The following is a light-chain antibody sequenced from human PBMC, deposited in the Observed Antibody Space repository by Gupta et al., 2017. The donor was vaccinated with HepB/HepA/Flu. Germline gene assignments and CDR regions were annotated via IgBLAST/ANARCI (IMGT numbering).Light chain of an antibody. CDR3: ALYVGGGVVV. CDR1: FASVSTGFY. CDR2: STN. J-gene: IGLJ3*02. V-gene: IGLV8-61*01. Sequence: QTVVTQEPSFSVSPGGTVTLTCGLTFASVSTGFYPSWYQQTPGQAPRTLIYSTNIRSSGVPDRFSGSILGNKAALTITGAQADDECDYYCALYVGGGVVVFGGGTKLTVL.